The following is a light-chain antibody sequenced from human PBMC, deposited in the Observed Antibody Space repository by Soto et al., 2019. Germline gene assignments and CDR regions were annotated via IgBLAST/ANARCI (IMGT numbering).Light chain of an antibody. J-gene: IGKJ1*01. CDR1: QSVDSAF. CDR2: GAS. V-gene: IGKV3-20*01. CDR3: QQYASSLT. Sequence: EIVLTQSPGSLSLSLGERATLSCRASQSVDSAFFAWYQQKPGQPPRLLMYGASRGATGIPDRLSGSGSGTDFTLTISRVEDEDFAVYYCQQYASSLTFGQGTKVEI.